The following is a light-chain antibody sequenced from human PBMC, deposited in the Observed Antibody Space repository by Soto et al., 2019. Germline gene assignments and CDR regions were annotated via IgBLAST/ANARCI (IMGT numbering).Light chain of an antibody. Sequence: QSVLTQPPSVSGAPGQRVTIPCTGNSSNLGAGYDVHWYQQLPGTAPKLVIYGNRNRPSGVPERFSGSKSGTSASLAITGLQADDETDYYYCSFAGTHSHVFGTGTKLTVL. J-gene: IGLJ1*01. CDR2: GNR. CDR3: CSFAGTHSHV. V-gene: IGLV1-40*01. CDR1: SSNLGAGYD.